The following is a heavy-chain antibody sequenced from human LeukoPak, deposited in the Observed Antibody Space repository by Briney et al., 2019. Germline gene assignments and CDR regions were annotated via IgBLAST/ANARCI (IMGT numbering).Heavy chain of an antibody. D-gene: IGHD3-10*01. CDR1: GFTISGYW. CDR2: ISGDGRIT. J-gene: IGHJ4*02. V-gene: IGHV3-74*01. Sequence: GGSLRLSCAASGFTISGYWMHWVRRAPGKGLVWVSSISGDGRITAYADSVKGRFTISRDTAKNTLYLQMNSLRAEDTAVYYCARGRAGNYYNHNDYWGQGTLVTVSS. CDR3: ARGRAGNYYNHNDY.